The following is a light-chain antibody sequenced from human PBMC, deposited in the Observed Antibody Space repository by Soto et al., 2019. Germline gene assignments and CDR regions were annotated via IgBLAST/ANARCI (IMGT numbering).Light chain of an antibody. Sequence: QSVLTQPPSVSGAPGQRVTISCTGSSSNIGTDYDVHWYQQLPGTAPKLLIYGNSNRPSGVPDRFSGSKSGTSASLAITGLQAEDDADYYCQSYDTSLSGPVFGGGTKLTVL. CDR1: SSNIGTDYD. J-gene: IGLJ3*02. CDR3: QSYDTSLSGPV. V-gene: IGLV1-40*01. CDR2: GNS.